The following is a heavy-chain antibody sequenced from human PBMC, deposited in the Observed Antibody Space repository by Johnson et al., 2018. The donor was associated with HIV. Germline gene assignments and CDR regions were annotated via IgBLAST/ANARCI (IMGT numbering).Heavy chain of an antibody. V-gene: IGHV3-30*04. CDR1: GFTFSSYA. J-gene: IGHJ3*02. Sequence: VQLVESGGGVVQPGRSLRLSCAASGFTFSSYAMHWVRQAPGKGLEWVAVISYDGSNKYYADSVKGRFTISRDNSKNTLYLQMNSLRAEDTAVYYCARVGGYCGGDCYAFDIWGQGTMVSVSS. D-gene: IGHD2-21*02. CDR2: ISYDGSNK. CDR3: ARVGGYCGGDCYAFDI.